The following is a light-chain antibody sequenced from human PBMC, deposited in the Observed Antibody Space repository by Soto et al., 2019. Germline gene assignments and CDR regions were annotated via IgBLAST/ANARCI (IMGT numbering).Light chain of an antibody. J-gene: IGKJ1*01. CDR1: QSVLHSSNNKHC. Sequence: DIVMTQSPDSLPVSLGERATINCKSSQSVLHSSNNKHCVSWYQQKPGQPPKLLIYWASTRESGVPDRFTGSGSGKDFTLTISSLQAEDVAVYFCQQYFDTPWTFGQGTKVEIK. CDR2: WAS. V-gene: IGKV4-1*01. CDR3: QQYFDTPWT.